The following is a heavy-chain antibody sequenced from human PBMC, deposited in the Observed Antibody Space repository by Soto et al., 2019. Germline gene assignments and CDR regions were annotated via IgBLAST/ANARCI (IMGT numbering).Heavy chain of an antibody. D-gene: IGHD2-15*01. J-gene: IGHJ6*02. CDR2: IVVGSNNR. CDR1: GVSFNRSA. Sequence: SVKVSCEDCGVSFNRSAIQWVRQARGQRLEWVGWIVVGSNNRDYAQKFQERVTITSDMSTSTVYMELSSLSSEDTAVYYCAAVQESPYSMGIWGQGTTVTVSS. V-gene: IGHV1-58*02. CDR3: AAVQESPYSMGI.